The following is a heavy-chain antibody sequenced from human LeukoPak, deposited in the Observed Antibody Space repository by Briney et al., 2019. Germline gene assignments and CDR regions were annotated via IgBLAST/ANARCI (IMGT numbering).Heavy chain of an antibody. CDR2: ITTSGSYI. CDR3: AREGTIVVGDAFDL. CDR1: GFTFSSYS. J-gene: IGHJ3*01. D-gene: IGHD2-15*01. Sequence: GGSLRLSCTASGFTFSSYSMSWVRQAPGKGLEWVSSITTSGSYIHYAESVKGRFTISRDSAKNSLILQMDSLRAEDTALYYCAREGTIVVGDAFDLWGQGTMVTVSS. V-gene: IGHV3-21*01.